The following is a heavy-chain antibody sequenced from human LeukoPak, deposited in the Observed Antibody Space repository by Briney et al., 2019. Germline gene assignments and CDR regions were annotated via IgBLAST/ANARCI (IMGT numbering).Heavy chain of an antibody. Sequence: SQTLSLTCAISGDSVSSNSAAWNWIRQSPSRGLEWLGRTYYRSKWYNDYAVSVKSRITINPDTSKNQFSLQLNSVTSEDTAVYYSARSGIAAADLVIMDWGQGTLVTVSS. V-gene: IGHV6-1*01. J-gene: IGHJ4*02. D-gene: IGHD6-13*01. CDR3: ARSGIAAADLVIMD. CDR1: GDSVSSNSAA. CDR2: TYYRSKWYN.